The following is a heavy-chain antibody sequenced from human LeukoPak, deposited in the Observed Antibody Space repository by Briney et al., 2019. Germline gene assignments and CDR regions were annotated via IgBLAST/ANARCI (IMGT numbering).Heavy chain of an antibody. Sequence: ASVKVSCKASGYTFTSNYIHWVRQAPGQGLEWMGMIYPRDGSTSYAQQFQGRVTVTRDTSTSTVHMELSGLRSEDTAVYYCARDQEGFDYWGQGTLVTVSS. CDR3: ARDQEGFDY. CDR1: GYTFTSNY. V-gene: IGHV1-46*01. J-gene: IGHJ4*02. CDR2: IYPRDGST.